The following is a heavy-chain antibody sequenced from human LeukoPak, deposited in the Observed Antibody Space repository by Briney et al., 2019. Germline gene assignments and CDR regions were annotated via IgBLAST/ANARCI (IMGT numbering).Heavy chain of an antibody. CDR3: AKDASPMGGGDYYGMDV. V-gene: IGHV3-30*18. CDR1: GFTFSSYG. Sequence: GGSLRLSCAASGFTFSSYGMHWVRQAPGKGLEWVAVISYDGSNKYYADSVKGRFTISRDNSKNTLYLQMNSLGAEDTAVYYCAKDASPMGGGDYYGMDVWGKGTTVTVSS. D-gene: IGHD3-10*01. CDR2: ISYDGSNK. J-gene: IGHJ6*04.